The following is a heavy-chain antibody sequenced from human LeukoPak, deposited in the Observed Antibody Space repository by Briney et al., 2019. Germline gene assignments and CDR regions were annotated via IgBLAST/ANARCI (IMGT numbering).Heavy chain of an antibody. CDR2: ISGSGGST. Sequence: GGSLRLSCAATGVTFSSYAMSWVRQAPGKGLEWVSAISGSGGSTYYADSVKGRFTISRDNSKNTLYLQMNSLRAEDTAVYYCAKDISPEYSSGWNYYFDYWAREPWSPSPQ. V-gene: IGHV3-23*01. J-gene: IGHJ4*02. CDR1: GVTFSSYA. D-gene: IGHD6-19*01. CDR3: AKDISPEYSSGWNYYFDY.